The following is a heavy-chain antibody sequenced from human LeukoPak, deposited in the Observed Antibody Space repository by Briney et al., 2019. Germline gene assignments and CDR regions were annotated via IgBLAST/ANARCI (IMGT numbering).Heavy chain of an antibody. J-gene: IGHJ4*02. Sequence: GGSLRLSCAASGFLFYYYALHWVRQGPGKGLEWVSLISGDGVSTFYADSVKGRFTISRDNSKNSLSLQMNSLTAEDTALYYCLKEDYSHISNYFDSWGQGILVTVSS. CDR1: GFLFYYYA. V-gene: IGHV3-43*02. CDR2: ISGDGVST. D-gene: IGHD3-10*01. CDR3: LKEDYSHISNYFDS.